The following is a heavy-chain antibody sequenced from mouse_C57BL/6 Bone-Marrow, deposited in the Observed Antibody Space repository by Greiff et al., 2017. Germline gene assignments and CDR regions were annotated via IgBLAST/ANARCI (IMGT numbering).Heavy chain of an antibody. CDR1: GYTFTSYC. J-gene: IGHJ1*03. Sequence: QVQLQQPGAELVRPGTSVKLSCKSSGYTFTSYCMHWVKQRPGQGLELIGVIDPSDSYTNYNQHFKGKATLTVDTSSSTANMQLSSLRSEDSAVYYCARQSGYDYYWYFDVWGTGTTVTVSS. D-gene: IGHD2-2*01. CDR3: ARQSGYDYYWYFDV. CDR2: IDPSDSYT. V-gene: IGHV1-59*01.